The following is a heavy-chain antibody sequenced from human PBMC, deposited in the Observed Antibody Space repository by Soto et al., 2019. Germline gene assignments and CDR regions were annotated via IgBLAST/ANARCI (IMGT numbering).Heavy chain of an antibody. CDR1: GFTFSSYS. CDR3: ARDRSSSYYYGMDV. CDR2: ISSGSSYI. D-gene: IGHD6-6*01. Sequence: PGGSLRLSCAPSGFTFSSYSMNWVRQAPGKGLEWVSSISSGSSYIYYADSVKGRFTISRDNAKNSLYLQMNSLRAEDTAVYYCARDRSSSYYYGMDVWGQGTTVTVSS. V-gene: IGHV3-21*01. J-gene: IGHJ6*02.